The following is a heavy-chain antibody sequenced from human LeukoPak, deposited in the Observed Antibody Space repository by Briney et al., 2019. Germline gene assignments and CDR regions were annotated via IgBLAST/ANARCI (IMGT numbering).Heavy chain of an antibody. CDR2: FDPEDDEI. D-gene: IGHD1-7*01. CDR1: GYTLTELS. J-gene: IGHJ4*02. V-gene: IGHV1-24*01. CDR3: ATEAGNFYFYS. Sequence: ASVKVSCKVSGYTLTELSMHWVRQAPGKGLEWMGGFDPEDDEIIYAQRFQGRVTMTEDASTDTAYMELRSLRSEDTAVYYCATEAGNFYFYSWGQGTPVTVSS.